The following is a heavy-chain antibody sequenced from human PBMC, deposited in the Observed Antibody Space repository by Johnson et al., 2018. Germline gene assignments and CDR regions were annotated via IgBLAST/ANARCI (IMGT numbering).Heavy chain of an antibody. CDR2: ISYDGSNK. D-gene: IGHD4-23*01. J-gene: IGHJ6*03. CDR1: GFTFSSYG. Sequence: QVQLVQSGGGLVQPGRSLRLSCAASGFTFSSYGMHWVRQAPGKGLEWVAVISYDGSNKYYADSGKGQFTISRDNSKNTRYLQMNSLRAEDTAVYYLARGLDYGGNSEDYMDVWGKGTTVTVSS. CDR3: ARGLDYGGNSEDYMDV. V-gene: IGHV3-30*03.